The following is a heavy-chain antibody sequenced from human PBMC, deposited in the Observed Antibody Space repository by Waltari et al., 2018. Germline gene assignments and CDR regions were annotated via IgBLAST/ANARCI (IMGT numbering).Heavy chain of an antibody. Sequence: VGMGGVIPIFGTANDAQEFQGRVTSTADESTSTAYVELSSLRSEDTAVYYCARTPPLGYCSSTSCYIFDYWGQGTLVTVSS. CDR2: VIPIFGTA. D-gene: IGHD2-2*02. V-gene: IGHV1-69*01. J-gene: IGHJ4*02. CDR3: ARTPPLGYCSSTSCYIFDY.